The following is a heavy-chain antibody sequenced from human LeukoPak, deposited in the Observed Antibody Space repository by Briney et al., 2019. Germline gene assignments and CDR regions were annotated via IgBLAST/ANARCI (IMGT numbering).Heavy chain of an antibody. CDR2: IYYTGTT. Sequence: PSETLSLTCSVSGDSISGNYWSWMRQPPGKGLEWIGYIYYTGTTNYNPSLKSRVAMSVDTSKSQFSLNLSSATAADAAVYYCARLLAGCPGGRCRAHFDYWGQGTQVTVSS. J-gene: IGHJ4*02. V-gene: IGHV4-59*01. CDR1: GDSISGNY. CDR3: ARLLAGCPGGRCRAHFDY. D-gene: IGHD2-8*02.